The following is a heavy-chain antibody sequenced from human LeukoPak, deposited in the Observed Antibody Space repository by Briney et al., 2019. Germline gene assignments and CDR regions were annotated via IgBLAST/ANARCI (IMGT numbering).Heavy chain of an antibody. D-gene: IGHD6-19*01. CDR3: ARGGGYSSGWYGY. CDR1: GGSFSGYY. Sequence: SETLSLTCAVYGGSFSGYYWSWIRQPPGKGLEWIGEINHSGSTNYNPSLKSRVTISVDTSKNQFSLKLSSVTAADTAVYYCARGGGYSSGWYGYLGHGNLVTVSS. J-gene: IGHJ4*01. CDR2: INHSGST. V-gene: IGHV4-34*01.